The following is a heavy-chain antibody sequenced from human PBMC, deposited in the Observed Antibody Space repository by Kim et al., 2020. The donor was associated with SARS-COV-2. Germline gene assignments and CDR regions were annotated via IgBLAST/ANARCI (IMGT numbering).Heavy chain of an antibody. V-gene: IGHV3-23*01. CDR2: ISDSGATT. D-gene: IGHD6-13*01. J-gene: IGHJ4*02. CDR1: GFTFSTYA. Sequence: GGSLRLSCAASGFTFSTYAMSWVRQAPGKGLEWVSVISDSGATTYYADSVKGRFTISRDNSKNTLYVQMNSLRVEDTAVYYCGRWTISNWYDYWGQRTLITLSS. CDR3: GRWTISNWYDY.